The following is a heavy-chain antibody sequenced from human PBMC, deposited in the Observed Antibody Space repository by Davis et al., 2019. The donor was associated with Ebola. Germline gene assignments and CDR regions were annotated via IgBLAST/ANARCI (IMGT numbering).Heavy chain of an antibody. CDR1: RYTFTNYG. Sequence: ASVQVSCKASRYTFTNYGITWVRQPPGQGLEWMGWINPHNGNTNYAQNVQGRVTMTTDTSTTTAYMEVGSLRSDDTAVYFCARAQFPTTSDHWGQGTLVTVSS. CDR2: INPHNGNT. J-gene: IGHJ4*02. V-gene: IGHV1-18*04. CDR3: ARAQFPTTSDH. D-gene: IGHD1-1*01.